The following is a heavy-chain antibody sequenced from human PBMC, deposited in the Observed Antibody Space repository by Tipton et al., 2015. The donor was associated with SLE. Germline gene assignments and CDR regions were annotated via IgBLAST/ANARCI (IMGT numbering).Heavy chain of an antibody. CDR1: GGSISSHY. J-gene: IGHJ2*01. D-gene: IGHD3-10*01. CDR3: ARGYYGSGSGRYFDL. V-gene: IGHV4-59*11. CDR2: IYTSGST. Sequence: TLSLTCTVSGGSISSHYWSWIRQPPGKGLEWIGYIYTSGSTNYNPSLKSRVTISVDTSKNQFSLKLSSVTAADTAVYYCARGYYGSGSGRYFDLWGRGTLVTVSS.